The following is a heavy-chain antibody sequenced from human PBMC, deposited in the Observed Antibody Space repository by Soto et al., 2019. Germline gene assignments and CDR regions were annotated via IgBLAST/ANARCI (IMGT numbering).Heavy chain of an antibody. Sequence: PSETLSLTCTVSGGSINTYNLFWAWVRQPPGKGLEWIANIHYGGNAYYSPSLTTRATISRDTSKNRVSLELRSVTAADTAVYYCARVNVTLDLWGLRTLVIVSS. CDR2: IHYGGNA. V-gene: IGHV4-39*01. CDR1: GGSINTYNLF. J-gene: IGHJ4*02. CDR3: ARVNVTLDL. D-gene: IGHD2-21*02.